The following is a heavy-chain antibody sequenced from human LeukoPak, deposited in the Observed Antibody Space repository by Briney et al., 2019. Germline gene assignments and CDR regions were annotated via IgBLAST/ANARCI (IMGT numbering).Heavy chain of an antibody. V-gene: IGHV3-30*02. CDR3: ATQGEHSYDSNQSGYFQH. CDR1: GFTFSSYG. Sequence: PGGSLRLSCVASGFTFSSYGMHWVHQAPGKGLEWVAFIRYDGSNKYYADSVKGRFTISRDNAKNSLFLQMNSLRAEDTAVYYCATQGEHSYDSNQSGYFQHWGQGTLVTVSS. D-gene: IGHD3-22*01. CDR2: IRYDGSNK. J-gene: IGHJ1*01.